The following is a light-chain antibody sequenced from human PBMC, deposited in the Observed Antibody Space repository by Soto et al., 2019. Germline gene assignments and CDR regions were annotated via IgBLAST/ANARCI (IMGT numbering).Light chain of an antibody. V-gene: IGLV2-14*03. CDR1: SSDVGGYNY. Sequence: QSVLTQSASVSGSPGQSITISCTGTSSDVGGYNYVSWYQQHPGKAPKFMIYGVSNRPSGVSNRFSGSKSGSTASLTISGLQAEDEADYYCSSYSSSNTLVFGGGTKLTV. CDR3: SSYSSSNTLV. CDR2: GVS. J-gene: IGLJ2*01.